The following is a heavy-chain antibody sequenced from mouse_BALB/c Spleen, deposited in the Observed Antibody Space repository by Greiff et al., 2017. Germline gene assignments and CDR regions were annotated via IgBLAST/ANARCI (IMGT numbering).Heavy chain of an antibody. V-gene: IGHV14-4*02. CDR1: GFNIKDYY. J-gene: IGHJ2*01. D-gene: IGHD2-1*01. CDR3: NAWGGNYFPLDY. Sequence: EVQLQQSGAELVRSGASVKLSCTASGFNIKDYYMHWVKQRPEQGLEWIGWFDPENGDTEYAPKFQGKATMTADTSSNTAYLQLSSLTSEDTAVYYCNAWGGNYFPLDYWGQGTTLTVSS. CDR2: FDPENGDT.